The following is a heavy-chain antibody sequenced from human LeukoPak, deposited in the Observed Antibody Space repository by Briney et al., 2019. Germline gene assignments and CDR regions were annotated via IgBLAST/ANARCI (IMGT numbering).Heavy chain of an antibody. V-gene: IGHV3-30-3*01. CDR2: ISYDGSNK. Sequence: PGGSLRLSCAASGFTFSSYAMHWVRQAPGKGLEWVAVISYDGSNKYYADSVKGRFTISRDNSKNTLYLQMNSLRAEDTAVYYCARAQPEYYDILTGYYIPPIDYWGQGTLVTVSS. D-gene: IGHD3-9*01. J-gene: IGHJ4*02. CDR1: GFTFSSYA. CDR3: ARAQPEYYDILTGYYIPPIDY.